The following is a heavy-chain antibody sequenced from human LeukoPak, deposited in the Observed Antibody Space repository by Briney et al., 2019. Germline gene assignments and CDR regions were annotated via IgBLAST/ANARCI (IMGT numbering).Heavy chain of an antibody. V-gene: IGHV3-23*01. J-gene: IGHJ4*02. D-gene: IGHD5-18*01. CDR3: AKLGEGGYSYDYLPYYFDY. CDR2: ISPSGGVT. CDR1: GFTFSSYA. Sequence: GGSLRLSCATSGFTFSSYAMSWVRQAPGKGLEWVSTISPSGGVTFYSDSVRGRFTISRDNSKNTLYLQMNSLRAEDTAVYYCAKLGEGGYSYDYLPYYFDYWGQGTLVTVSS.